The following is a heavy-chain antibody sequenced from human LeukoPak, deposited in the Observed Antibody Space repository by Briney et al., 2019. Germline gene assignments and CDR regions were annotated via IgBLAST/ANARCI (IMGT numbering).Heavy chain of an antibody. Sequence: ASVKVSCKASGYIFTGYYMHWVRQAPGQGLEWMGWINPNSGATNYAQNFQGRVTMTRDTSISTAYMELSRLRSDDTAVYYCARGYTRDYYYYYMDVWGKGTTVTVSS. V-gene: IGHV1-2*02. CDR3: ARGYTRDYYYYYMDV. J-gene: IGHJ6*03. CDR2: INPNSGAT. CDR1: GYIFTGYY. D-gene: IGHD6-13*01.